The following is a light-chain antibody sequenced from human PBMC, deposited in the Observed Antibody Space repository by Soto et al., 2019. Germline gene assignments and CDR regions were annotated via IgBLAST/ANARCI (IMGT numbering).Light chain of an antibody. Sequence: DIPMTQSPSTLSASVGDRVTITCRASQRIYSWLAWYQQKPGKAPKLLIYDASSLQSGVPSRFSGSESGTEFTLTISSLQPDDFATYYCQQYNDYPWTFGQGTKVEVK. V-gene: IGKV1-5*01. J-gene: IGKJ1*01. CDR2: DAS. CDR3: QQYNDYPWT. CDR1: QRIYSW.